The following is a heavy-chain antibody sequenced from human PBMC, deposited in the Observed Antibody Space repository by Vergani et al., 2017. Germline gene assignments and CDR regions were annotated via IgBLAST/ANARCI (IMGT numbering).Heavy chain of an antibody. D-gene: IGHD2/OR15-2a*01. CDR1: GDSIRSGVYY. CDR3: ARAGLPFYAFYMDV. V-gene: IGHV4-31*03. J-gene: IGHJ6*03. CDR2: IYHTGTT. Sequence: QVQLQESGPGLVKPSQTVSLTCTVSGDSIRSGVYYWGWIRQHPGQGLEGIGYIYHTGTTYYNPSLRGRINISVDTSKNQLSLKLTSVTAADTAVYFCARAGLPFYAFYMDVGGKGITVTVSS.